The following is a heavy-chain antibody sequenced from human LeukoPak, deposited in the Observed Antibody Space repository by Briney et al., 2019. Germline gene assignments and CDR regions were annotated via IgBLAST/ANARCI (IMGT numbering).Heavy chain of an antibody. Sequence: SETLSLTCAVYGGSFSGYYWSWIRQPPGKGLEWIAEINHSGSTNYNPSLKSRVTISVDTSKNQFSLKLSSVTAADTAVYYCARVFPVLRFLEWLPADVWGIGTTVTVSS. D-gene: IGHD3-3*01. CDR2: INHSGST. CDR3: ARVFPVLRFLEWLPADV. CDR1: GGSFSGYY. V-gene: IGHV4-34*01. J-gene: IGHJ6*04.